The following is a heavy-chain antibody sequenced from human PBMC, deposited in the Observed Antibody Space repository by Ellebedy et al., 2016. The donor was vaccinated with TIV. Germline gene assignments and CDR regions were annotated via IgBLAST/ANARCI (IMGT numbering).Heavy chain of an antibody. Sequence: GGSLRLSCAASGVSVSSSDMGWVRQAPGKGLEWVSVSYKSGSTHNAESVKGRFTTSRDNAKNSVYLQMNSLRAEDTAVYYCARPLNNYGDYNGPRGYFDNWGQGALVTVSS. J-gene: IGHJ4*02. CDR3: ARPLNNYGDYNGPRGYFDN. V-gene: IGHV3-53*01. CDR1: GVSVSSSD. D-gene: IGHD4-17*01. CDR2: SYKSGST.